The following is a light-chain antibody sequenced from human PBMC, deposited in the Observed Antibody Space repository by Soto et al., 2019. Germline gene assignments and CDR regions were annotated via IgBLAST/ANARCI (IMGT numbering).Light chain of an antibody. J-gene: IGLJ3*02. CDR1: SSDVGNYNL. CDR3: PSFARGSTSV. V-gene: IGLV2-23*01. Sequence: QSALTQPAAVSGSPGQSITISCTGTSSDVGNYNLVSWYQQYPGKAPKLMSYATSKRPLGVSNRFSGSKSGDTASLTISGLQAEDEADHYCPSFARGSTSVFGGGTKLTVL. CDR2: ATS.